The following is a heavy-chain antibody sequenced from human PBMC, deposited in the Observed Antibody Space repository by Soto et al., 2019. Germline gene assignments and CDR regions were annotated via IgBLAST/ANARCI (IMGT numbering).Heavy chain of an antibody. V-gene: IGHV1-18*04. CDR1: GYTFTSYY. CDR3: ARIGVSSGHESPDFDS. D-gene: IGHD3-16*01. J-gene: IGHJ4*02. Sequence: GASVKVSCKASGYTFTSYYIHWVRQAPGQGLEWMGWISGFNGNTNYAADLQGRVTMTTDTSTSTAYMELRGLRSDDTAVYYCARIGVSSGHESPDFDSWGQGTLVTVSS. CDR2: ISGFNGNT.